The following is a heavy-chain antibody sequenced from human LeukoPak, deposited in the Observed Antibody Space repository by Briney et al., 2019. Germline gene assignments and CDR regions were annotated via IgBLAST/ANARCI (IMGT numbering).Heavy chain of an antibody. J-gene: IGHJ3*01. D-gene: IGHD1-14*01. Sequence: GGSLRLSCAASGFTFSSFWMSWVRQAPGRGLEWVATIRQDGSQKYYLDSVKGRFTISRDNAKNSLYLQMNSLRVEDTAVYYCARESDHSVSQVDFDLWGQGTMVTVSS. CDR2: IRQDGSQK. V-gene: IGHV3-7*01. CDR3: ARESDHSVSQVDFDL. CDR1: GFTFSSFW.